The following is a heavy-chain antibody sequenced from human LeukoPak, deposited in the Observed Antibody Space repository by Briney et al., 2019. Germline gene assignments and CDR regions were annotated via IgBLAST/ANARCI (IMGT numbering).Heavy chain of an antibody. CDR1: GFTFTTFW. D-gene: IGHD3-10*01. Sequence: GSLRLSCATSGFTFTTFWMHWVRQAPGKGLVWVSRISNDGSSTNYADSVKGRFTISRDNAKNTLYLQMNSLRAEDTAVYYCAKDGVGYYFGSGSNWFDPWGQGTLVTVSS. J-gene: IGHJ5*02. CDR3: AKDGVGYYFGSGSNWFDP. CDR2: ISNDGSST. V-gene: IGHV3-74*01.